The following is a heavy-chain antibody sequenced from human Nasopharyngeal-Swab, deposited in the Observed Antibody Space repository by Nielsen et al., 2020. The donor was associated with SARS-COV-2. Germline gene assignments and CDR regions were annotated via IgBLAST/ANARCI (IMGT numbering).Heavy chain of an antibody. V-gene: IGHV3-64*01. Sequence: VRQDPGKGLEYVSAISSNGGSTYYANSVKGRFTISRDNSKNTLYLQMGSLRAEDMAVYYCARTPLGYYYYYMDVWGKGTTVTVSS. J-gene: IGHJ6*03. CDR2: ISSNGGST. CDR3: ARTPLGYYYYYMDV.